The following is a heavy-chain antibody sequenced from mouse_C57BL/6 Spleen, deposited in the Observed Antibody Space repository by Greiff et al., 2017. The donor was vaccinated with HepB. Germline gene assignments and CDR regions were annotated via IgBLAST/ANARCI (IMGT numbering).Heavy chain of an antibody. CDR2: ISYSGST. Sequence: EVKLMESGPGLAKPSQTLSLTCSVTGYSITSDYWNWIRKFPGNKLEYMGYISYSGSTYYNPSLKSRISITRDTSKNQYNLQLKSVTTEDTAAYYCARWMAYGNQGDDFDYWGQGTTLTVSS. V-gene: IGHV3-8*01. CDR1: GYSITSDY. J-gene: IGHJ2*01. CDR3: ARWMAYGNQGDDFDY. D-gene: IGHD2-1*01.